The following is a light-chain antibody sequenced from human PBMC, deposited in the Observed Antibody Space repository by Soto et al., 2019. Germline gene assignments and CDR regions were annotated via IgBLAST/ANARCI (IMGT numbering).Light chain of an antibody. CDR2: KAS. Sequence: IQMTQSPFSVSASVGDRVTITCRASQGISSWLAWYQQKPGKSPSLLIYKASNLQTGVPSRFSGSGSGTDFTLTISSLQPEDFATYYCQKYNSAPRTFGQGTKVEIK. CDR3: QKYNSAPRT. CDR1: QGISSW. J-gene: IGKJ1*01. V-gene: IGKV1-12*01.